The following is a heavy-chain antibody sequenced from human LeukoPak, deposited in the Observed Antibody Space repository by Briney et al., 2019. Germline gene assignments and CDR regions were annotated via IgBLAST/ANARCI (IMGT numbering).Heavy chain of an antibody. CDR2: ISSSGSTI. V-gene: IGHV3-48*01. J-gene: IGHJ4*02. CDR1: GFTFSSYS. Sequence: GGSLRLSCAASGFTFSSYSMNWGRQAPGKGLEWVSYISSSGSTIYYADSMKGRFTISRDNAKNSLYLQMNSLRAEDTAVYYCARDYNYGFDYWGQGTLVTVSS. D-gene: IGHD5-18*01. CDR3: ARDYNYGFDY.